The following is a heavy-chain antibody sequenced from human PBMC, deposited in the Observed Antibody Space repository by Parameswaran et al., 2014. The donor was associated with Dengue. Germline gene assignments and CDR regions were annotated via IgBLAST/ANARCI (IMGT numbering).Heavy chain of an antibody. CDR2: ISSSGSTI. D-gene: IGHD6-13*01. CDR3: ARDKDDSSPLDY. J-gene: IGHJ4*02. V-gene: IGHV3-48*03. Sequence: WIRQPPGKGLEWVSYISSSGSTIYYADSVKGRFTISRDNAKNSLYLQMNSLRAEDTAVYYCARDKDDSSPLDYWGQGTLVTVSS.